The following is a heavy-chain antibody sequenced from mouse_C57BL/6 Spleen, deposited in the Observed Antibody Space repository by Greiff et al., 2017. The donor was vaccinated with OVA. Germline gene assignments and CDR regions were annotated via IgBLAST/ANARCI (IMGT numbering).Heavy chain of an antibody. J-gene: IGHJ3*01. CDR2: IYPGDGDT. Sequence: VQVVESGAELVKPGASVKISCKASGYAFSSYWMNWVKQRPGKGLEWIGQIYPGDGDTNYNGKFKGKATLTADKSSSTAYMQLSSLTSEDSAVYFCARGESPPLGFAYWGQGTLVTVSA. V-gene: IGHV1-80*01. CDR3: ARGESPPLGFAY. D-gene: IGHD4-1*01. CDR1: GYAFSSYW.